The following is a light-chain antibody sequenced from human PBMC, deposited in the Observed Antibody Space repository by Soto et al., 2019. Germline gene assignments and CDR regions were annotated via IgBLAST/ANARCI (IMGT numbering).Light chain of an antibody. V-gene: IGKV2-30*02. CDR3: MQGTNWPWT. CDR1: QSLIHSDGNTY. CDR2: EVS. J-gene: IGKJ1*01. Sequence: DVVMTQSPLSLPVTLGQPASISCRSSQSLIHSDGNTYLSWFQQRPGQSPRRLIYEVSDRDSGVTDRFTGSGSGTDFTLKISRVEAEDVGVYYCMQGTNWPWTFGQGTEVEIK.